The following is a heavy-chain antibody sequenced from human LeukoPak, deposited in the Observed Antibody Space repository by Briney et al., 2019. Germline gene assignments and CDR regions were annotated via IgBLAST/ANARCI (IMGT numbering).Heavy chain of an antibody. Sequence: ASVKVSCKSSGYTFTSHDINWVRQATGQGLEWMGWMNPDSGSTGYAQKFQGRVTMTRNTSINTAYMELSSLRSEDTAVYYCARSSAFGIFGVADAFDIWGQGTMVTVSS. J-gene: IGHJ3*02. CDR3: ARSSAFGIFGVADAFDI. D-gene: IGHD3-3*01. CDR2: MNPDSGST. CDR1: GYTFTSHD. V-gene: IGHV1-8*01.